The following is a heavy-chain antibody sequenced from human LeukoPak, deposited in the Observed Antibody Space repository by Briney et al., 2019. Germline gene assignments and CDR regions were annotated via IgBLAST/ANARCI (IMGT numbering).Heavy chain of an antibody. Sequence: GGSLRLSCAASGFTFSSYAMSWVRQAPGKGLEWVPAISGGGGNTYYADSVKGRFTIFRDNSKNTLYLQMNSLRDEDTAVYYCAKKSPYGGADKWGQGTLVTVSS. CDR1: GFTFSSYA. V-gene: IGHV3-23*01. CDR2: ISGGGGNT. CDR3: AKKSPYGGADK. D-gene: IGHD4-23*01. J-gene: IGHJ4*02.